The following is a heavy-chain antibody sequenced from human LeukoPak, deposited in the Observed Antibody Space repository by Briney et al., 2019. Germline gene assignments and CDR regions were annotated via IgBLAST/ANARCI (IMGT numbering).Heavy chain of an antibody. CDR2: IIPILGIA. CDR1: GGTFSSYA. Sequence: SVKVSCKPSGGTFSSYAISWVRQAPGQGLEWMGRIIPILGIANYAQKFQDRVTITADKSTSTAYMEPSSLRSEDTAVYYCARGAQKLDVVTAMGGELDPWGQGTLVTVSS. D-gene: IGHD2-21*02. CDR3: ARGAQKLDVVTAMGGELDP. J-gene: IGHJ5*02. V-gene: IGHV1-69*04.